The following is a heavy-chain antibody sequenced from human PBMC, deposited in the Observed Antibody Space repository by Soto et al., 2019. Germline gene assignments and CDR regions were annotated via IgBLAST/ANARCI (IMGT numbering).Heavy chain of an antibody. CDR2: INPSGGST. CDR3: ARAVVPAAIVQFYYYGMDV. Sequence: VASVKVSCKASGYTFTSYYMHWVRQAPGQGLEWMGIINPSGGSTSYAQKFQGRVTMTRDTSTSTVYMELSSLRSEDTAVYYCARAVVPAAIVQFYYYGMDVWGQGTTVTVSS. J-gene: IGHJ6*02. V-gene: IGHV1-46*01. CDR1: GYTFTSYY. D-gene: IGHD2-2*02.